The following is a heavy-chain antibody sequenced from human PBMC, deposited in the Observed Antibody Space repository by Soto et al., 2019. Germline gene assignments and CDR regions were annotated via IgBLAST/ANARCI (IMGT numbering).Heavy chain of an antibody. Sequence: DLAGRCVLKAPGKGLEWMGGFDPEDGETIYAQKFQGRVTMTEDTSTDTAYMELSSLRSEDTVLYYWAADAIRSDTGWGQGTLVTVSS. CDR3: AADAIRSDTG. J-gene: IGHJ4*02. D-gene: IGHD1-1*01. CDR1: DLA. CDR2: FDPEDGET. V-gene: IGHV1-24*01.